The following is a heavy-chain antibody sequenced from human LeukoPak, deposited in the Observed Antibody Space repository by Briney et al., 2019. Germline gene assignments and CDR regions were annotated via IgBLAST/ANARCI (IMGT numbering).Heavy chain of an antibody. V-gene: IGHV3-30*02. Sequence: GGSLRLSCAASGFTFSNYGMHWVRQAPGKGLEWVTFIRYDGSDKYYADSVKGRFTISRDNSKNTLYLQMNSLRAEDTAVYYCAKDFTYYYDSSAYYWGRGTLVTVSS. CDR3: AKDFTYYYDSSAYY. CDR1: GFTFSNYG. J-gene: IGHJ4*02. CDR2: IRYDGSDK. D-gene: IGHD3-22*01.